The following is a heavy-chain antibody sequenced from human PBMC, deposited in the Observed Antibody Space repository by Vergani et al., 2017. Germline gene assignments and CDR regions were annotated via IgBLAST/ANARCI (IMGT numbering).Heavy chain of an antibody. CDR2: IYYSGRP. CDR1: GASIRSSNYY. V-gene: IGHV4-39*01. CDR3: ARHSTVEWLVKLGWIDP. Sequence: QLQLQESGPGLVKPSSTLSLTCSVSGASIRSSNYYWGWIRQPPGKGLEWIAPIYYSGRPYYNPSLKSRVTISVDPSKNQFSLTLRAVTAADTAVYFCARHSTVEWLVKLGWIDPWGQGILVTVSS. J-gene: IGHJ5*02. D-gene: IGHD6-19*01.